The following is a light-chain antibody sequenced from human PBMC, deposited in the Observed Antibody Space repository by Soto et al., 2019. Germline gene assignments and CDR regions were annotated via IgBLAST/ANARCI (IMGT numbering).Light chain of an antibody. J-gene: IGKJ4*01. CDR3: QQYGSSPLT. Sequence: EIVLTQSPGTLSLSPGERATLSCRASQSLSSSYLAWYQQKPGQAPRLLIYDASSRATGIPDKFSGSWSGTDFTLSISRLEPEDFSVYYCQQYGSSPLTFGGGTKVEIK. V-gene: IGKV3-20*01. CDR1: QSLSSSY. CDR2: DAS.